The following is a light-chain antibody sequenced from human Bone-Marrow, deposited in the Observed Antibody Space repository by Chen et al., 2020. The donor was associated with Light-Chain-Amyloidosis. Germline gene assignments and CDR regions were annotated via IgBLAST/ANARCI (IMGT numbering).Light chain of an antibody. CDR1: SSNVGGIT. CDR2: SNN. Sequence: QSVLTQPPSASGTPGQRVSISCSGNSSNVGGITFTCYQQIPGRAPKLLIYSNNKRTSGFPDRFSGSKSGTSASLAISRLQSEDEADYYCAHWDDSMMGRVFGGGTKLTVL. CDR3: AHWDDSMMGRV. V-gene: IGLV1-44*01. J-gene: IGLJ3*02.